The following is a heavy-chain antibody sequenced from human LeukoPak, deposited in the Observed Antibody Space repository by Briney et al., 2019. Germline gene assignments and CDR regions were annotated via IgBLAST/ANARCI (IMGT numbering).Heavy chain of an antibody. Sequence: GGSLRLSCAASGFTFSSYAMRWGRQAPGKGLEWVSGISGSGGSTYYADSVKGRFTISRDNSKHTLYLQMNSLRAEDTAVYYCAKDPIRHQLLNCFDPWGQGTLVTVSS. V-gene: IGHV3-23*01. D-gene: IGHD2-2*01. CDR2: ISGSGGST. CDR1: GFTFSSYA. CDR3: AKDPIRHQLLNCFDP. J-gene: IGHJ5*02.